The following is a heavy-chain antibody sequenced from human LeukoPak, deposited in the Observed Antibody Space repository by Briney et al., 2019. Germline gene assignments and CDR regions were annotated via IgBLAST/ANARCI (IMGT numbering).Heavy chain of an antibody. CDR1: GYTFTSYY. CDR2: INPSGGST. D-gene: IGHD3-3*01. J-gene: IGHJ5*02. CDR3: ARGGDRITIFGVVIIANWFDP. V-gene: IGHV1-46*01. Sequence: ASVKVSCKASGYTFTSYYMHWVRPAPGQGLEWMGIINPSGGSTSYAQKFQGRVTMTRDTSTSTVYMELSSLRSEDTAVYYCARGGDRITIFGVVIIANWFDPWGQGTLVTVSS.